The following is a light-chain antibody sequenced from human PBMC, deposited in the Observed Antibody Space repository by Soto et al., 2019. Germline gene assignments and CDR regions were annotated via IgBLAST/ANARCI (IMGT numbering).Light chain of an antibody. Sequence: DVQMTQSPSSVSASVGDRVTITCRASQGISSWLTWYQRKPGKAPKALIYAASSLQSGVPSRFSGSGSVTDFTLTISSLQPEDFASYICQQANSFPITFGQGTRLEIK. J-gene: IGKJ5*01. CDR2: AAS. CDR3: QQANSFPIT. V-gene: IGKV1-12*01. CDR1: QGISSW.